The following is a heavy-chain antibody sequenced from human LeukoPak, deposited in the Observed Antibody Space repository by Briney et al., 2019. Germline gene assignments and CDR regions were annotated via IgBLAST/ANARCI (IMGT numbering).Heavy chain of an antibody. D-gene: IGHD5-24*01. Sequence: PGGSLRLSCAASGFTFSSYSMNWVRQAPGKGLEWVSSISSSSSYIYYADSMKGRFTISRDNAKNSLYLQMNSLRAEDTGVYYCARGTVPVEMATIYFDYWGQGTLVTVSS. CDR3: ARGTVPVEMATIYFDY. J-gene: IGHJ4*02. V-gene: IGHV3-21*01. CDR1: GFTFSSYS. CDR2: ISSSSSYI.